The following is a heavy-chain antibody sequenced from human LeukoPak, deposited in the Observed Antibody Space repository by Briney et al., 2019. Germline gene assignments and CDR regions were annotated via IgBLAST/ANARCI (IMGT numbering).Heavy chain of an antibody. CDR3: ARGSSWPDY. V-gene: IGHV3-74*01. CDR2: INTDGSST. J-gene: IGHJ4*02. CDR1: GFTVSGSW. D-gene: IGHD6-13*01. Sequence: GGSLRLPCAASGFTVSGSWMHWVRQAPGKGLVWVSRINTDGSSTTYADSVKGRFTISRDNANNTLYLQMNSLRGEDTAVYYCARGSSWPDYWGQGTLVTVSS.